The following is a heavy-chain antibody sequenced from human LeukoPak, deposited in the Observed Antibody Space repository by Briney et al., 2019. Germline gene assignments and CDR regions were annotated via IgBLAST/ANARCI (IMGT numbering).Heavy chain of an antibody. J-gene: IGHJ5*02. V-gene: IGHV4-61*02. CDR1: GGSISSGSYY. D-gene: IGHD3-22*01. CDR2: IYTSGST. Sequence: PSETLSLTCTVSGGSISSGSYYWSWIRQPAGKGLEWIGRIYTSGSTNYNPSLKSRVTISVDTSKNQFSLKLSSVTAADTAAYYCARVTYYYDSSDDWFDPWGQGTLVTVSS. CDR3: ARVTYYYDSSDDWFDP.